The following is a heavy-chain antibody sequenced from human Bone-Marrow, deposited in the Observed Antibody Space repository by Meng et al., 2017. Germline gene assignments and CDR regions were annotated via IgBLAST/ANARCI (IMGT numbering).Heavy chain of an antibody. CDR2: IKQDGREE. J-gene: IGHJ3*02. CDR3: ARCDEDYSGNYPDVFDI. D-gene: IGHD1-26*01. V-gene: IGHV3-7*01. CDR1: GFTFSAYW. Sequence: GGSLRPSCSASGFTFSAYWMNWVRQAPGKGLEWVTNIKQDGREEYYVDSVKGRFTISRDNAKNSLYLQMNSLRAEDTAVYYCARCDEDYSGNYPDVFDIWGQGTMVTVSS.